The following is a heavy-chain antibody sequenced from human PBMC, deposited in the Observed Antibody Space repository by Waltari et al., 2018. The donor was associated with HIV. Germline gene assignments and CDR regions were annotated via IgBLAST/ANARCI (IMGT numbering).Heavy chain of an antibody. CDR3: TKSTNTYYLDSSGLGAFDI. V-gene: IGHV3-23*01. CDR1: GFTFSTYA. J-gene: IGHJ3*02. D-gene: IGHD3-22*01. Sequence: EVQLLESGGALVQPGGSLRLSCAASGFTFSTYAMNWVRQAPGKGLEWVSSISGSGDSTHYADSGKGRFTSSRDNAKNTLYVQMNSLGAEDTAVYYCTKSTNTYYLDSSGLGAFDIWGQGTMVTVSS. CDR2: ISGSGDST.